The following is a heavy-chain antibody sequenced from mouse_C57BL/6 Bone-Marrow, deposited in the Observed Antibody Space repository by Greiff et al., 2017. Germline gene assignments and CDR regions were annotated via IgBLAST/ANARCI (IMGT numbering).Heavy chain of an antibody. CDR2: IYPGDGDT. Sequence: QVQLKESGAELVKPGASVKISCKASGYAFSSYWMNWVKQRPGKGLEWIGQIYPGDGDTNYNGKFKGKATLTADKSSSTAYMQLRSLTSEDSAVYFCARLGYYGSSHYFDYWGQGTTLTVSS. V-gene: IGHV1-80*01. J-gene: IGHJ2*01. CDR1: GYAFSSYW. CDR3: ARLGYYGSSHYFDY. D-gene: IGHD1-1*01.